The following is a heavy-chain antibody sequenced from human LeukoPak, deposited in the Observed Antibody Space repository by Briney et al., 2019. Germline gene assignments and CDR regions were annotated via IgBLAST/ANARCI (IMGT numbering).Heavy chain of an antibody. CDR3: ARLNYYGLYGMDV. Sequence: KPSETLSLTCAVYGGSFSGYYWSWIRQPPGKGLEWIGEINHSGSTNYNPSLKSRVTISVDTSKNQFSLKLSSVTAADTAVYYCARLNYYGLYGMDVWGQGTTVTVPS. D-gene: IGHD3-10*01. V-gene: IGHV4-34*01. CDR1: GGSFSGYY. CDR2: INHSGST. J-gene: IGHJ6*02.